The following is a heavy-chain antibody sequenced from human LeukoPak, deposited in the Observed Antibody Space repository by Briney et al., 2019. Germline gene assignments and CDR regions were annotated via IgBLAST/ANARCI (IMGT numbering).Heavy chain of an antibody. J-gene: IGHJ4*02. V-gene: IGHV4-59*01. CDR1: GGSISNYF. Sequence: SETLSLTCTVSGGSISNYFWSWVRQPPGKGLEWIGYIYYSGAANYSPSLRSRLTISVDTSKDQLYMTLNSVTAADTAVYYCARMGATTPHSANPDYWGQGTLVTVSS. D-gene: IGHD1-1*01. CDR2: IYYSGAA. CDR3: ARMGATTPHSANPDY.